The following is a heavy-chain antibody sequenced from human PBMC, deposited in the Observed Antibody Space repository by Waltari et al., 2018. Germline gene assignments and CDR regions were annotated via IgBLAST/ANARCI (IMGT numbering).Heavy chain of an antibody. CDR3: AHWRLSGSRSGGYFDY. CDR2: IYWNDDK. J-gene: IGHJ4*02. D-gene: IGHD1-26*01. Sequence: QITLKESGPTLVKPTQTLTLTCTFSGFSLSTSGVGVGWIRQPPGKALEWLALIYWNDDKRYSPSLKSRLTITKDTSKNQVVLKMTNMDPVDTATYYCAHWRLSGSRSGGYFDYWGQGTLVTVSS. V-gene: IGHV2-5*01. CDR1: GFSLSTSGVG.